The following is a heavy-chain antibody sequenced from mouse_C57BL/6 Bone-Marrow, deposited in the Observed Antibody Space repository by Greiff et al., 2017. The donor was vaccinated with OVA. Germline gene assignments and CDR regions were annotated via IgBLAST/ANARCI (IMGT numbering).Heavy chain of an antibody. Sequence: EVQRVESGPGLVKPSQSLSLTCSVTGYSITSGYYWNWIRQFPGNKLEWMGYISYDGSNNYNPSLKNRISITRDTSKNQFFLKLNSVTTEDTATYYCAREGWLLHYAMDYWGQGTSVTVSS. V-gene: IGHV3-6*01. J-gene: IGHJ4*01. CDR2: ISYDGSN. CDR1: GYSITSGYY. D-gene: IGHD2-3*01. CDR3: AREGWLLHYAMDY.